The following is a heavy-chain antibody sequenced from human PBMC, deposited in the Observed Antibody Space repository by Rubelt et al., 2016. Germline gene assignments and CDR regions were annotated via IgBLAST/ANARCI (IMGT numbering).Heavy chain of an antibody. D-gene: IGHD4-17*01. V-gene: IGHV3-23*01. J-gene: IGHJ4*02. Sequence: EVQLLESGGGLVQPGGSLRLSCAASGFTFSSYAMSWVRQAPGKGLEWVSAISGSGGSTYYADSVKGRFAISRDNSKSTLYLQMNSLRAEDTAVYYCAKVPIRTVTSTFDYWGQGTLVTVSS. CDR3: AKVPIRTVTSTFDY. CDR2: ISGSGGST. CDR1: GFTFSSYA.